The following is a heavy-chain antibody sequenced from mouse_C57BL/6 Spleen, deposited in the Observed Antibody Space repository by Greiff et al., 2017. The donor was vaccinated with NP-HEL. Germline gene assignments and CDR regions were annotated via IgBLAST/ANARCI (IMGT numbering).Heavy chain of an antibody. CDR1: GYAFSSYW. CDR2: IYPGDGDT. D-gene: IGHD2-4*01. V-gene: IGHV1-80*01. CDR3: ARAYDYDAGGYYAMDY. Sequence: QVQLQQSGAELVKPGASVKISCKASGYAFSSYWMNWVKQRPGKGLEWIGQIYPGDGDTNYNGKFKGKATLTDDKSSSTAYMQLSSLTAEDSAVYFCARAYDYDAGGYYAMDYWGQGTSVTVSS. J-gene: IGHJ4*01.